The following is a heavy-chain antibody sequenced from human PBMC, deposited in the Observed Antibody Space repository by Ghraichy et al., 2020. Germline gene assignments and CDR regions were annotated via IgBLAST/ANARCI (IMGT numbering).Heavy chain of an antibody. V-gene: IGHV3-7*01. D-gene: IGHD2-2*01. J-gene: IGHJ4*02. Sequence: ETLSLTCAASGFTFSASWMSWVRQVPGKGLEWVANIKQDGSAQNYVDSVRGRFTISRDNAKSSLFLQMDSLRVEDTALYYCARGGSNFDLWGQGSLVTVSS. CDR3: ARGGSNFDL. CDR1: GFTFSASW. CDR2: IKQDGSAQ.